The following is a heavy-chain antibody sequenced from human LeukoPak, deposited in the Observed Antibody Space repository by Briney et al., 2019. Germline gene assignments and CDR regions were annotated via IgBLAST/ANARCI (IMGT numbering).Heavy chain of an antibody. D-gene: IGHD2-2*02. V-gene: IGHV4-34*01. Sequence: SETLSLTCAVYGGSFSGYYWSWIRQPPGKGLEWIGEINHSGSTNYNPSLKSRVTISVDTSKNQFSLKLSSVTAADTAVYYCASDPYCSSTSCYTGSFDYWGQGTLVTVSS. CDR2: INHSGST. CDR3: ASDPYCSSTSCYTGSFDY. J-gene: IGHJ4*02. CDR1: GGSFSGYY.